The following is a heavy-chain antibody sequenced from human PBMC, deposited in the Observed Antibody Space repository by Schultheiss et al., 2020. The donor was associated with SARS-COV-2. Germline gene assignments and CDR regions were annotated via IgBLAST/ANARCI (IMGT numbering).Heavy chain of an antibody. Sequence: SETLSLTCTVSGVSISSTNYHWGWIRQPPGKGLEWIGSMYYSGSTYYNPSLKSRVTISVDTSKNQFSLKLSSVTAADTAVYYCARVYGVGASTDWYFDLWGRGTLVTVSS. D-gene: IGHD1-26*01. CDR2: MYYSGST. J-gene: IGHJ2*01. V-gene: IGHV4-39*07. CDR1: GVSISSTNYH. CDR3: ARVYGVGASTDWYFDL.